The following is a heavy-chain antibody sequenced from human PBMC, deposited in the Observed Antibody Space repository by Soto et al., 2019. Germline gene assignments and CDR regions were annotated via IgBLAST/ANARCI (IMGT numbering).Heavy chain of an antibody. D-gene: IGHD3-9*01. J-gene: IGHJ4*02. CDR3: ARFEGYILTGYLYYFDY. Sequence: PGGSLRLSCAASGFTFSDYYMSWIRQAPGKGLEWVSYISSSSSYTNYADSVKGRFTISRDNAKNSLYLQMNSLRAEDTAVYYCARFEGYILTGYLYYFDYWGQGTLVTVSS. V-gene: IGHV3-11*06. CDR1: GFTFSDYY. CDR2: ISSSSSYT.